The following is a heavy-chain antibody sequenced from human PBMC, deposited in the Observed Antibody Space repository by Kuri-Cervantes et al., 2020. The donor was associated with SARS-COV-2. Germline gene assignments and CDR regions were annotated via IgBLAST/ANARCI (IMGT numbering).Heavy chain of an antibody. CDR2: ISSSSSYI. Sequence: GGSLRLSCAASGFTFSSYSMNWVRQAPGKGLEWVSSISSSSSYIYYADSVKGRFTISRDNAKNSLYLQMNSLRAEDTAVYYCARAKMITFGGVIVIRSYYYYMDVRGKGTTVTVSS. J-gene: IGHJ6*03. CDR3: ARAKMITFGGVIVIRSYYYYMDV. D-gene: IGHD3-16*02. V-gene: IGHV3-21*01. CDR1: GFTFSSYS.